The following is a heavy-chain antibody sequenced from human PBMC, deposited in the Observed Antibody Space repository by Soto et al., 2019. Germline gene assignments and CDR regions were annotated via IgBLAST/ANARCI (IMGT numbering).Heavy chain of an antibody. CDR1: GGSISSGDYY. CDR3: ARHPRGNWVDR. Sequence: QVQLQESGPGLVKPSQTLSLICTVSGGSISSGDYYWSWIRQPPGMALEWIAYIYYSGNTYYNPSHQSRVTISVDTSKNQFSMRLSSLTAADTAVYFCARHPRGNWVDRWGQGILVTVSS. CDR2: IYYSGNT. J-gene: IGHJ5*02. V-gene: IGHV4-30-4*01.